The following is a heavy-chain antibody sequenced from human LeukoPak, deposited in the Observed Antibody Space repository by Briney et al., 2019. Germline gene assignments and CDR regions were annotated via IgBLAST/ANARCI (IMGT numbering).Heavy chain of an antibody. CDR3: ARGYDSWSGNFDY. Sequence: GGSLRLSCAASGFTFSSNYMSWVRQAPGKGLEWVSVIYSGGSTYYADSVKGRFTISRDNSKNTLYLQMNSLRAEDTAVYYCARGYDSWSGNFDYWGQGTLVTVSS. CDR1: GFTFSSNY. V-gene: IGHV3-53*01. J-gene: IGHJ4*02. D-gene: IGHD3-3*01. CDR2: IYSGGST.